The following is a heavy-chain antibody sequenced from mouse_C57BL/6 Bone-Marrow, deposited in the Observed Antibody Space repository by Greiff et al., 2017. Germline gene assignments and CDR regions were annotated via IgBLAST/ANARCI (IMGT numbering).Heavy chain of an antibody. V-gene: IGHV2-4*01. J-gene: IGHJ3*01. CDR1: GFSLTSYG. Sequence: QVQLKESGPGLVQPSPSLSISCTVSGFSLTSYGVHWVRQPPGKGLEWLGVIWSGGSTDYNAAFISRLGIRKDNSKSQVFFKRNSLQADDTAIYYGGKNGNGNPWFADWGQGTLVTVSA. CDR2: IWSGGST. D-gene: IGHD2-1*01. CDR3: GKNGNGNPWFAD.